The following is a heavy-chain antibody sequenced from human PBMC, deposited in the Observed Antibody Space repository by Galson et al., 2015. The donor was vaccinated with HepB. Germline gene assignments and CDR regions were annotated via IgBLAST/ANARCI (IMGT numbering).Heavy chain of an antibody. CDR1: GFTVSSNY. Sequence: SLRLSCAASGFTVSSNYMGWVRQAPGKGLEWVSVIYSDGSTYYAVSVKGRFTISRDNSKNTLYLQMNSLRPEDTAVYYCARDPLMVVTPSDWGQGTLVTVSS. J-gene: IGHJ4*02. CDR3: ARDPLMVVTPSD. V-gene: IGHV3-66*02. CDR2: IYSDGST. D-gene: IGHD4-23*01.